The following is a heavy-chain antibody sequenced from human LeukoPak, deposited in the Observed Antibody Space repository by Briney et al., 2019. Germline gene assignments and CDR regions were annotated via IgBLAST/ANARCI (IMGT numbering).Heavy chain of an antibody. Sequence: GGSLRLSCTASGFTFSSYSMNWVRQAPGKGLEWVSCISSGSSYIYYADSVKGRFTISRDNAKNSLYLQMTSLRVEDTAVYYCARSSSVNYDSSGYSALDDWGQGTLVTVSS. V-gene: IGHV3-21*06. CDR2: ISSGSSYI. CDR1: GFTFSSYS. J-gene: IGHJ4*02. D-gene: IGHD3-22*01. CDR3: ARSSSVNYDSSGYSALDD.